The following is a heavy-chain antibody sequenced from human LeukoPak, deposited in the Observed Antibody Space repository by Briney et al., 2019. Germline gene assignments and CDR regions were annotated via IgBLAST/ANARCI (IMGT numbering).Heavy chain of an antibody. J-gene: IGHJ6*02. V-gene: IGHV3-23*01. D-gene: IGHD2-2*01. Sequence: GGSLRLSCAASVFTFSSYAMSWVRQAPWKGLEWVSAISGSGGSTYYADSVKGRFTISRDNSKNTLYLQMNSLRAEDTAVYYCAKDAREYQLLWNYYYGMDVWGQGTTVTVSS. CDR1: VFTFSSYA. CDR2: ISGSGGST. CDR3: AKDAREYQLLWNYYYGMDV.